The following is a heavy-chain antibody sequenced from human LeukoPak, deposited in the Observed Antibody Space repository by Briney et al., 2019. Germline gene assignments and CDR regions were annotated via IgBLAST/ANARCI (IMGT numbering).Heavy chain of an antibody. CDR1: GFTFDDYA. D-gene: IGHD2-2*01. Sequence: GGSLRLSCAASGFTFDDYAMHWVRQAPGKGLEWVSGISWNSGSIGYADSVKGRFTISRDNAKNSLYLQMDSLRAEDTAVYYCAASQYCSSTSCYVAAFDIWGQGTMVTVPS. J-gene: IGHJ3*02. V-gene: IGHV3-9*01. CDR2: ISWNSGSI. CDR3: AASQYCSSTSCYVAAFDI.